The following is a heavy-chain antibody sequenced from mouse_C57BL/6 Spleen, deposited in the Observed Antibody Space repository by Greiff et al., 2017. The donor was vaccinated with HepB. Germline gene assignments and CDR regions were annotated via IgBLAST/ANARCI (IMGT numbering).Heavy chain of an antibody. D-gene: IGHD3-2*02. Sequence: QVQLKESGAELAKPGASVKLSCKASGYTFTSYWMHWVKQRPGQGLEWIGYINPSSGYTKYNQKFKDKATLTADKSSSTAYMQLSSLTYEDSAVYYCASTMTAHVPWFAYWGQGTLVTVSA. J-gene: IGHJ3*01. CDR3: ASTMTAHVPWFAY. CDR1: GYTFTSYW. CDR2: INPSSGYT. V-gene: IGHV1-7*01.